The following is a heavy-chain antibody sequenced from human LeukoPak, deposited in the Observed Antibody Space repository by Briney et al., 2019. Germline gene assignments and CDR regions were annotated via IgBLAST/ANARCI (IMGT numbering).Heavy chain of an antibody. V-gene: IGHV1-69*13. CDR1: GGTFSSYA. J-gene: IGHJ5*02. CDR2: IIPIFGTA. Sequence: SVKVSCKASGGTFSSYAISWVRQAPGQGLEWMGGIIPIFGTANYAQKFRGRVTITADESTSTAYMELSSLRSEDTAVYYCARGAMVRGAHRRNWFDPWGQGTLVTVSS. CDR3: ARGAMVRGAHRRNWFDP. D-gene: IGHD3-10*01.